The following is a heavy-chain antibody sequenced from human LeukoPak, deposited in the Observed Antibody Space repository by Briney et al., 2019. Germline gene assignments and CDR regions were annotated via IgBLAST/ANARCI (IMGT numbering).Heavy chain of an antibody. Sequence: GGSLRLSCAASGFTFSSYAMHWVRQAPGKGLEWVAVISYDGSNKYYADSVKGRFTISRDNSKNTLYLQMNSLRAEDTAVYYCAKDMTPFIYGSGSYFAGMDVWGQGTTVTVSS. CDR1: GFTFSSYA. V-gene: IGHV3-30*04. CDR2: ISYDGSNK. D-gene: IGHD3-10*01. J-gene: IGHJ6*02. CDR3: AKDMTPFIYGSGSYFAGMDV.